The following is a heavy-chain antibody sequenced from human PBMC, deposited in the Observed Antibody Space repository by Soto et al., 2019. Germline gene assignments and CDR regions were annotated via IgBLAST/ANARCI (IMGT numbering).Heavy chain of an antibody. D-gene: IGHD2-15*01. Sequence: QVQLVQSGAEVKKPGSSVKVSCKASGGTFSSYTISWVRQAPGQGLEWMGRIIPILGIANYAQKFQGRVTITADKSTSTAYMELSSLRSEDTAVYYCARDPSLGYCSGVSCATNWFDPWGQGTLVTVSS. CDR1: GGTFSSYT. V-gene: IGHV1-69*08. CDR3: ARDPSLGYCSGVSCATNWFDP. CDR2: IIPILGIA. J-gene: IGHJ5*02.